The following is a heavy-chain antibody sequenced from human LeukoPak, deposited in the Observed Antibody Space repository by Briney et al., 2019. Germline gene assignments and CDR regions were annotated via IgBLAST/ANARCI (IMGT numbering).Heavy chain of an antibody. CDR2: ISSSGSTI. V-gene: IGHV3-48*03. CDR3: ARSYSSGWYYFDY. CDR1: GFTFSSYE. J-gene: IGHJ4*02. Sequence: PGGSLRLSCAASGFTFSSYEMNWVRQAPGEGLEWVSDISSSGSTIYYADSVRGRFTISRDNAKNSLYLQMNSLRAEDTAVYYCARSYSSGWYYFDYWGQGTLVTVSS. D-gene: IGHD6-19*01.